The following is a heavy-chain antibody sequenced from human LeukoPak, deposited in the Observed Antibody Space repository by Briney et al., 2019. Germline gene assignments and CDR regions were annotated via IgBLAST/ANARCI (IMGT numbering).Heavy chain of an antibody. J-gene: IGHJ4*02. V-gene: IGHV1-69-2*01. CDR3: ATTPLYCSSTSCPGGY. CDR2: VDPEDGET. Sequence: ASVKVSCKVSGYTFTDYYIHWVQQAPGKGLEWMGLVDPEDGETIYAEKFQGRVTITADTSTDTAYMELSSLRSEDTAVYYCATTPLYCSSTSCPGGYWGQGTLVTVSS. CDR1: GYTFTDYY. D-gene: IGHD2-2*01.